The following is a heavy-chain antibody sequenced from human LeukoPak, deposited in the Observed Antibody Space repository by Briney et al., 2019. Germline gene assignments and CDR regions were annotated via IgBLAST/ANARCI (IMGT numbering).Heavy chain of an antibody. J-gene: IGHJ4*02. D-gene: IGHD3-16*02. CDR1: GESVSSNNAA. Sequence: SQTLSLTCAISGESVSSNNAAWTWIRQSPSRGLEWLGRTYYRSKWFNDYAVSVKSRITINPDTSKNQFFLQLNSVTPEDTAVYYCAREYLGGYLIYWGQGTLVTVSS. CDR2: TYYRSKWFN. CDR3: AREYLGGYLIY. V-gene: IGHV6-1*01.